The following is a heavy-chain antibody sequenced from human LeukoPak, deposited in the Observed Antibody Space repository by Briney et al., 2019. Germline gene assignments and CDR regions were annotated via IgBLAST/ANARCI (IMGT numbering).Heavy chain of an antibody. J-gene: IGHJ4*02. D-gene: IGHD3-22*01. CDR1: GGSISSSSYY. CDR3: AREDYYDSSGYSD. CDR2: IYYSGST. V-gene: IGHV4-39*07. Sequence: SETLSLTCTVSGGSISSSSYYWGWIRQPPGKGLEWIGSIYYSGSTYYNPSLKSRVTISVDTSKNQFSLKLSSVTAADTAVYYCAREDYYDSSGYSDWGQGTLVTVSS.